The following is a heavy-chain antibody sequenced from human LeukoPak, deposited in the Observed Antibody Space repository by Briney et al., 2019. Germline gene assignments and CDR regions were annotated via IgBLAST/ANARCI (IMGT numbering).Heavy chain of an antibody. V-gene: IGHV3-23*01. CDR2: ISGSGGST. CDR3: AKDGRGAVAGDGAYYYYYYGMDV. Sequence: GGSLRLSCAASGFTVSSNYMSWVRQAPGKGLEWVSAISGSGGSTYYADSVKGRFTISRDNSKNTLYLQMNSLRAEDTAVYYCAKDGRGAVAGDGAYYYYYYGMDVWGQGTTVTVSS. J-gene: IGHJ6*02. CDR1: GFTVSSNY. D-gene: IGHD6-19*01.